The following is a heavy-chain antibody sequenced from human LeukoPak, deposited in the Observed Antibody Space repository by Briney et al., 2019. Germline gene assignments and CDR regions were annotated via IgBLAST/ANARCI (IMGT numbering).Heavy chain of an antibody. CDR2: IIPIFGTA. J-gene: IGHJ3*02. CDR1: GGTFSSYA. D-gene: IGHD2-15*01. Sequence: SVKVSCKASGGTFSSYAISWVRQAPGQGLEWMGGIIPIFGTANYAQKFQGRVTITTDESTSTAYMELSSLRSEDTAVYYCAQGSGGQLHDAFDIWGQGTMVTVSS. CDR3: AQGSGGQLHDAFDI. V-gene: IGHV1-69*05.